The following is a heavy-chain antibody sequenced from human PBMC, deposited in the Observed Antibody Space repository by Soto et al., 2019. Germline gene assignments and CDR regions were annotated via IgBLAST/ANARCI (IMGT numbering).Heavy chain of an antibody. D-gene: IGHD3-10*01. CDR3: ARADDYYYGSGSL. CDR2: INSDDGGT. J-gene: IGHJ4*02. CDR1: GGTFSSYA. Sequence: ASVKVSCKASGGTFSSYAISWVRQAPGQGLEWMGWINSDDGGTNYALKFQGRVTMTRDTSISSAYMELSSLRSDDTAVYYCARADDYYYGSGSLWGQGTPVTVS. V-gene: IGHV1-2*02.